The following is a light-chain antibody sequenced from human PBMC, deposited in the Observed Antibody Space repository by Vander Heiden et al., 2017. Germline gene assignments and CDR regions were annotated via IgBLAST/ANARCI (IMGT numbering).Light chain of an antibody. CDR2: EDN. CDR1: SGSIASNY. V-gene: IGLV6-57*01. CDR3: QSYDSSNWV. Sequence: SMLTQPRSVSESPGKTVTISCTRSSGSIASNYVQWYQQRPGSSPTTVIYEDNERPSGVPDRFSGSIDSSSNSVSLTISGLKTEDEADYYCQSYDSSNWVFGGGTKLTVL. J-gene: IGLJ3*02.